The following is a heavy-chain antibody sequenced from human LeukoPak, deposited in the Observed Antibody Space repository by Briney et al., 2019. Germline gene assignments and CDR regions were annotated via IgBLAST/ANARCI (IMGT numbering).Heavy chain of an antibody. V-gene: IGHV6-1*01. D-gene: IGHD7-27*01. Sequence: SQTLSPTCAISGDSLSSNSAAWNWVRQSPSRGLEWLGRTYYRSKWYNDYAVSVKSRITINPDTSKNQFSLQLTSVTPEDTAVYYCARARELGIDDYYYYMDVWGKGTTVTISS. CDR1: GDSLSSNSAA. CDR3: ARARELGIDDYYYYMDV. CDR2: TYYRSKWYN. J-gene: IGHJ6*03.